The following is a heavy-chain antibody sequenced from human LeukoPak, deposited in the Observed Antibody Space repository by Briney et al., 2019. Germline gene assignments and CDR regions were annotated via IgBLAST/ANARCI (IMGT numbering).Heavy chain of an antibody. CDR1: GGSISSYY. CDR2: IYYSGST. J-gene: IGHJ5*02. V-gene: IGHV4-59*01. CDR3: AGTPTDMVRGVFDP. D-gene: IGHD3-10*01. Sequence: SETLSLTCTDSGGSISSYYWSWIRQPPGKGLEWIGYIYYSGSTNYNPSLKSRVTISVDTSKNQFSLKLSSVTAADTAVYYCAGTPTDMVRGVFDPWGQGTLVTVSS.